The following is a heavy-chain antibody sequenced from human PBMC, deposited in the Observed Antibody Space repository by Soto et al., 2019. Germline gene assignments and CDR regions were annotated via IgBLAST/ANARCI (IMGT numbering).Heavy chain of an antibody. CDR3: AKARNTWIQLWSFFDY. Sequence: PGGSLRLSCAASGFPFSSYGMHLVRQAPGKGLEWVAVISYDGSNKYYADSVKGRFTISRDNSKNTLFLQMNSLRAEDTAVYYCAKARNTWIQLWSFFDYWGQGTLVTVSS. CDR2: ISYDGSNK. J-gene: IGHJ4*02. V-gene: IGHV3-30*18. D-gene: IGHD5-18*01. CDR1: GFPFSSYG.